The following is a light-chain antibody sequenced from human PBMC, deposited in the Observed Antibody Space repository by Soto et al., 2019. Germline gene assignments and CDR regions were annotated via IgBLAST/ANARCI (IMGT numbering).Light chain of an antibody. J-gene: IGKJ1*01. CDR3: QQYGSSGT. Sequence: EIVLTQSPGTLSLSPGERATLSCRASQSVSNNYLAWYQQKPGQAPGLLIYGASNRATGIPDRFSGSGSGTDFTLTISRLEPEDFAVYYCQQYGSSGTSGQGTKVDIK. V-gene: IGKV3-20*01. CDR1: QSVSNNY. CDR2: GAS.